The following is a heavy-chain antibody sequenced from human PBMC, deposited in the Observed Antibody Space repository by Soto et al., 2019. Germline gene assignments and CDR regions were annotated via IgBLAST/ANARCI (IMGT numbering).Heavy chain of an antibody. J-gene: IGHJ3*02. Sequence: ASVKVSCKASGYTFTGYYMHWVRQAPGQGLEWMGWINPNSGGTNYAQKFQGRVTMTRDTSISTAYMELSRLRSDDTAVYYCARHRGYRSGAFDIWGQGKMVTVSS. CDR3: ARHRGYRSGAFDI. CDR2: INPNSGGT. V-gene: IGHV1-2*02. D-gene: IGHD6-19*01. CDR1: GYTFTGYY.